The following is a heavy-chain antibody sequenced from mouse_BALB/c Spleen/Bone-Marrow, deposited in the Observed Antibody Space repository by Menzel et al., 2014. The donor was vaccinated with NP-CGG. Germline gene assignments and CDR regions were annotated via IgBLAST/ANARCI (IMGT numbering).Heavy chain of an antibody. CDR1: GYTFTSYW. Sequence: QVQLKQSGAELVRPGASVKLSCKASGYTFTSYWINWVKQRPEQGLEWIGNIYPSDSYTNYNQKFKDKATLTVDKSSSTAYMQLSSPTSEDSAVYYCTRSYGSSYEYYFDYWGQGTTLTVSS. V-gene: IGHV1-69*02. CDR2: IYPSDSYT. CDR3: TRSYGSSYEYYFDY. D-gene: IGHD1-1*01. J-gene: IGHJ2*01.